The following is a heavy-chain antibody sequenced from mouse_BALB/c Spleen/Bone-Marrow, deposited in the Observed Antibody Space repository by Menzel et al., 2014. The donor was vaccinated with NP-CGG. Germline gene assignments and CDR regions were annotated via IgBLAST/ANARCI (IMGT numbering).Heavy chain of an antibody. J-gene: IGHJ2*01. CDR2: INPDSSTI. Sequence: GVDFSRYWMSWVRQAPGKGLEWIGEINPDSSTINYTPSLKDKFIISRDNAKNTLALQMSRVRSEDAGLYYCARCGYYGFLHYWGQGTTLTVSS. V-gene: IGHV4-1*02. D-gene: IGHD1-1*01. CDR1: GVDFSRYW. CDR3: ARCGYYGFLHY.